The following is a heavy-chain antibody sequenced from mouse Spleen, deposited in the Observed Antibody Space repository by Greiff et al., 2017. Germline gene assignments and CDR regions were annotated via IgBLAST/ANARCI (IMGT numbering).Heavy chain of an antibody. CDR3: ARKSALWPFDY. D-gene: IGHD3-1*01. CDR1: GYTFTSYT. J-gene: IGHJ2*01. Sequence: QVQLKQSGAELVRPGASVKMSCKASGYTFTSYTMHWVKQRPGQGLEWIGYINPSSGYTKYNQKFKDKATLTADKSSSTAYMQLSSLTSEDSAVYYCARKSALWPFDYWGQGTPLTVSS. CDR2: INPSSGYT. V-gene: IGHV1-4*01.